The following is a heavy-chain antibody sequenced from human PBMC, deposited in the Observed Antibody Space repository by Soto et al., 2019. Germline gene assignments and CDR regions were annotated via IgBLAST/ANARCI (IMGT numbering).Heavy chain of an antibody. J-gene: IGHJ6*02. Sequence: QVQLVESGGGVVQPGRSLRLSCAASGFTFSSYAMHWVRQAPGKGLEWVAVISYDGSNKYYADSVKGRFTISRDNSKNTLYLQMNSLRAEDTAVYYCARDPYSSSSHGMDVWGQGTTVTVSS. CDR1: GFTFSSYA. CDR3: ARDPYSSSSHGMDV. V-gene: IGHV3-30-3*01. D-gene: IGHD6-6*01. CDR2: ISYDGSNK.